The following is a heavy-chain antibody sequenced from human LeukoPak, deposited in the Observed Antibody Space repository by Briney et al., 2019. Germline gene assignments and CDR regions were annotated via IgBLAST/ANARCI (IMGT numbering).Heavy chain of an antibody. J-gene: IGHJ4*02. CDR2: ITDGGTT. Sequence: SETLSLTCAVYGDSFSGHYWSWIRQPPGKGLEWIGEITDGGTTSYSPSLKSRATISIVPSQSQFSLQLDSVTAADTAIYYCVRRTRVAMPNALDLISDFWGQGTMVTVSS. CDR1: GDSFSGHY. CDR3: VRRTRVAMPNALDLISDF. V-gene: IGHV4-34*01. D-gene: IGHD2-2*01.